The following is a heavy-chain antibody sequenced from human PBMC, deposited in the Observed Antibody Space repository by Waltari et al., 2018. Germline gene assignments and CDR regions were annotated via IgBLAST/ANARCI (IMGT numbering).Heavy chain of an antibody. D-gene: IGHD3-10*01. CDR3: AKGYYYGSGSPENYFDY. CDR2: ISGSGGRT. V-gene: IGHV3-23*01. CDR1: RFTFSSYA. Sequence: EVQLLESGGGLVQPGGSLRLSCAASRFTFSSYAMSWVRQAPGKGLGWVSFISGSGGRTYYADSVKGRFTISRDNSKNTLYLQMNSLRAEDTAVYYCAKGYYYGSGSPENYFDYWGQGTLVTVSS. J-gene: IGHJ4*02.